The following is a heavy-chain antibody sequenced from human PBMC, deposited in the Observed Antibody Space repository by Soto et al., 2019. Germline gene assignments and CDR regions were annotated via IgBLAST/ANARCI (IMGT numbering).Heavy chain of an antibody. CDR2: ISAYNGNT. D-gene: IGHD1-1*01. V-gene: IGHV1-18*01. J-gene: IGHJ6*03. CDR3: ARQGRNWNETVVYYYMDV. CDR1: GYTFTSYG. Sequence: QVQLVQSGAEVKKPGASVKVSCKASGYTFTSYGISWVRQAPGQGLEWMGWISAYNGNTNYAQKLQGRVTMTTETSTSTAYMELRSLRSDDTAVYYCARQGRNWNETVVYYYMDVWGKGTTVTVSS.